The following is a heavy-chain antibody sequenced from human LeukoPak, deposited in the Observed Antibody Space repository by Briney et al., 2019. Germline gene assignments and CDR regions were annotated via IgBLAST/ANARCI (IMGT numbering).Heavy chain of an antibody. D-gene: IGHD2-2*01. J-gene: IGHJ4*02. CDR3: ARDYQRQLYLYYFDY. Sequence: LQGRVTMTTDTSTSTAYMELSSLRSDDTAVYYCARDYQRQLYLYYFDYWGQGTLVTVSS. V-gene: IGHV1-18*01.